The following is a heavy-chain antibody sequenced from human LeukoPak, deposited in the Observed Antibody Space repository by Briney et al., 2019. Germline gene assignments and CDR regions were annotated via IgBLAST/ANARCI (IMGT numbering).Heavy chain of an antibody. CDR2: IASDGSNK. J-gene: IGHJ4*02. CDR1: GFTFNNYG. CDR3: ARRAIAPIKGFDF. V-gene: IGHV3-30*03. Sequence: GGSLRLSCAASGFTFNNYGMHWVRQAPGKGLEWVAVIASDGSNKYYADSVKGRFTISRDNSKNTLYLQMNSLSGEDTAVYYCARRAIAPIKGFDFWGQGTLVTVTS.